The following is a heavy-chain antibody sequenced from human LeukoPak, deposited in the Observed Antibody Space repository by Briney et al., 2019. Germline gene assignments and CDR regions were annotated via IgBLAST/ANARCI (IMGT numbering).Heavy chain of an antibody. Sequence: GGSLRLSCAASGFTFSSYSMNWVRQAPGKGLEWVSSISSSSYIYYADSVKGRFTISRDNAKNSLYLQMNSLRAEDTAVYYCARDLRPAAAAGVDYWGQGTLVTVSS. CDR3: ARDLRPAAAAGVDY. CDR2: ISSSSYI. V-gene: IGHV3-21*01. J-gene: IGHJ4*02. CDR1: GFTFSSYS. D-gene: IGHD6-13*01.